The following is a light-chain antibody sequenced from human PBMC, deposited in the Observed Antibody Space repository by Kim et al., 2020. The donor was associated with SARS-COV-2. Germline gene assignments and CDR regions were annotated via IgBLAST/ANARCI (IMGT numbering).Light chain of an antibody. Sequence: SPGERATLTCRASQSVSSSYIAWYQQKPGQAPRLRIYGATSRATGIPDRFSGSGSGTDFTLTISRLEPEDFAVYYCQQYGSSPRTFGGGTKMDIK. CDR1: QSVSSSY. CDR3: QQYGSSPRT. V-gene: IGKV3-20*01. CDR2: GAT. J-gene: IGKJ4*01.